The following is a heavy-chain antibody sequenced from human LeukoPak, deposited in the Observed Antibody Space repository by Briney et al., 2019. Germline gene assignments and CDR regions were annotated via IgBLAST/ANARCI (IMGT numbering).Heavy chain of an antibody. CDR2: IYYSGST. Sequence: SETLSLTCTVSGGSISSYYWSWIRQPPGKGLEWIGYIYYSGSTNYNPSLKSRVTISVDTSKNQFSLKLSSVTAADTAVYYCAREWQYQFDYWGQGSLVTVSS. V-gene: IGHV4-59*12. J-gene: IGHJ4*02. D-gene: IGHD4-11*01. CDR1: GGSISSYY. CDR3: AREWQYQFDY.